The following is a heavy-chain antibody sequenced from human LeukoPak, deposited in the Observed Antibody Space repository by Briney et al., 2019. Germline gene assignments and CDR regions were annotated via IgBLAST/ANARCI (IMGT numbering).Heavy chain of an antibody. Sequence: ASVKVSCKASGYTFTSYGISWVRQAPGQGLEWMGWMNPNSGNTGYAQKFQGRVTMTRNTSISTAYMELSSLRSEDAAVYYCARVDTYYDFWSGYEGRGYWGQGTLVTVSS. V-gene: IGHV1-8*02. CDR3: ARVDTYYDFWSGYEGRGY. D-gene: IGHD3-3*01. CDR2: MNPNSGNT. CDR1: GYTFTSYG. J-gene: IGHJ4*02.